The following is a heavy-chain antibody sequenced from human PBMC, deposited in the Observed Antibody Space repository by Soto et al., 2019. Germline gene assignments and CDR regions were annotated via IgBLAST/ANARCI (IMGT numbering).Heavy chain of an antibody. CDR3: ARGRYCLTGRCFPNWFDS. CDR1: GDSISNLDYF. J-gene: IGHJ5*01. V-gene: IGHV4-30-4*01. Sequence: QVQLLESGPGLVKPSQTLSLTCSVSGDSISNLDYFWAWIRQPPGQALDSIGYLYTSATTYYTPSFESRVAISVDTSKSQFSLNVTSVTAADTAVYFCARGRYCLTGRCFPNWFDSWGQGALVTVSS. D-gene: IGHD7-27*01. CDR2: LYTSATT.